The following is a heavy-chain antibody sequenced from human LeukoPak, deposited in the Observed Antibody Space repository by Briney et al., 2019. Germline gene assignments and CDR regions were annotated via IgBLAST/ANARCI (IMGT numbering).Heavy chain of an antibody. J-gene: IGHJ4*02. Sequence: GGSLRLSCAASGFTFSSYGMHWVRQAPGKGLEWVAVISYDGSDKYYADSVKGRFTISRDNSKNTLYLQMNSLRAEDTAVYYCAKDLNYYGSGSYPLFDYWGQGTLVTVSS. V-gene: IGHV3-30*18. CDR2: ISYDGSDK. CDR1: GFTFSSYG. D-gene: IGHD3-10*01. CDR3: AKDLNYYGSGSYPLFDY.